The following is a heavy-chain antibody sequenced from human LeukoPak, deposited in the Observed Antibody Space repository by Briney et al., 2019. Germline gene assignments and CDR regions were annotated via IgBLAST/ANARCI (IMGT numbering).Heavy chain of an antibody. Sequence: SETLYLTCAVYGGSFSGYYWSWIRQPPGKGLEWIGEINHSGSTNYNPSLKSRVTISVDTSKNQFSLKLSSVTAADTAVYYCARGKAAAGEYNWFDPWGQGTLVTVSS. CDR3: ARGKAAAGEYNWFDP. V-gene: IGHV4-34*01. J-gene: IGHJ5*02. CDR1: GGSFSGYY. D-gene: IGHD6-13*01. CDR2: INHSGST.